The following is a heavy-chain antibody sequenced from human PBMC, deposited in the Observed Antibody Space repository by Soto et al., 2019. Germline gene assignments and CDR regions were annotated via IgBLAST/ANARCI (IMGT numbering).Heavy chain of an antibody. J-gene: IGHJ4*02. CDR1: GGSITNAAYY. CDR3: ARVYGSGSYYFDY. V-gene: IGHV4-39*01. D-gene: IGHD3-10*01. CDR2: IYYSGNT. Sequence: QLHLQESGPGLVKPSETLSLTCTVSGGSITNAAYYWGWIRQPPGKGLECIGIIYYSGNTYYSPSLKSRVTMSVDTSKNQFSLKLSSVSAADTSMYYCARVYGSGSYYFDYWGQGTLVTVSS.